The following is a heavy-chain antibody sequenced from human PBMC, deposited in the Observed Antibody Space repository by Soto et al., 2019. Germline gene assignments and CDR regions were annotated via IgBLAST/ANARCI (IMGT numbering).Heavy chain of an antibody. CDR3: ARLGLGYSSSWYGGFDY. D-gene: IGHD6-13*01. J-gene: IGHJ4*02. CDR2: IYYSGST. Sequence: QLQLQESGPGLVKPSETLSLTCTVSGGSISSSSYYWGWIRQPPGKGLEWIGSIYYSGSTYYNPSLKSRVTISVDTSKNQFSLKLSSVTAADTAVYYCARLGLGYSSSWYGGFDYWGQGTLVTVSS. CDR1: GGSISSSSYY. V-gene: IGHV4-39*01.